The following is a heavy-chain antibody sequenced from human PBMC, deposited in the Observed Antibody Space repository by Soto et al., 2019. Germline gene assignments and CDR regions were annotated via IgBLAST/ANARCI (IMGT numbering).Heavy chain of an antibody. CDR2: ISTGSSYT. CDR3: ARVIGVHIVATRFDP. D-gene: IGHD5-12*01. CDR1: GFTFSDYD. J-gene: IGHJ5*02. V-gene: IGHV3-11*06. Sequence: PGGSLRLSCVASGFTFSDYDMSWIRQAPGKGLEWVSYISTGSSYTKYADSVKGRFTISRDDAKNSLFLQLNSLRAEDTAVYYCARVIGVHIVATRFDPWGQGTLVTVSS.